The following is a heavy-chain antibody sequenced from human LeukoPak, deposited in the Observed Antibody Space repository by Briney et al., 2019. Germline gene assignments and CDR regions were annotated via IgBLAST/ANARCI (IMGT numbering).Heavy chain of an antibody. CDR2: ISAYNGNT. D-gene: IGHD2-15*01. CDR1: GYTFTSYG. CDR3: ARDSLGYCSGGSCYLNYYYYYGMDV. V-gene: IGHV1-18*01. J-gene: IGHJ6*02. Sequence: ASVKVSCKASGYTFTSYGISWVRQAPGQGLEWMGWISAYNGNTNYAQKLQGRVTMTTDTSTSTAYMELRSLRSDDTAVYYCARDSLGYCSGGSCYLNYYYYYGMDVWGQGTTVTVSS.